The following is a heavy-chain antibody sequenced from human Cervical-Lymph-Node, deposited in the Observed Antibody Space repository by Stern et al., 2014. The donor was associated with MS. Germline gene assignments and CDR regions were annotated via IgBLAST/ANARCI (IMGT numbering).Heavy chain of an antibody. CDR2: IDISGATT. CDR1: GFAFSSHA. Sequence: EVQLVESGGDLVQPGGSLRLSCAVSGFAFSSHAMSLVRQAPGKGLEWVSSIDISGATTFYADAVSGRVTISRDNSKNTLYLQMNTLTAEDTAVYYCANEIRPNDYWGQGTLVTVSS. V-gene: IGHV3-23*05. D-gene: IGHD6-6*01. J-gene: IGHJ4*02. CDR3: ANEIRPNDY.